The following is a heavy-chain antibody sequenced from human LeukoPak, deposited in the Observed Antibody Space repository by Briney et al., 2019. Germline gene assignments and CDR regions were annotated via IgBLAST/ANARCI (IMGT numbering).Heavy chain of an antibody. V-gene: IGHV3-66*02. Sequence: GGSLRLSCAASGFTVSSNYMSWVRQAPGKGLEWVSVIYSGGSTYYADSVKGRFTISRDNSKNTLYLQMNSLRAEDTAVYYCARGHYSSSSYYFGYWGQGTLVTVSS. D-gene: IGHD6-6*01. CDR2: IYSGGST. CDR1: GFTVSSNY. CDR3: ARGHYSSSSYYFGY. J-gene: IGHJ4*02.